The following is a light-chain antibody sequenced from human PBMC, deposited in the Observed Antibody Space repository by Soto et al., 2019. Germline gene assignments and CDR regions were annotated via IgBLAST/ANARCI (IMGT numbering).Light chain of an antibody. Sequence: AIRMTQAPSSFSASTGDRVTITCRSRQCISRYLAWYQQKPGKAPKLMIYAASTLQSGVHSMFGGSGSGTYFTLTISLLPSEDVATYYYQQYYSYPRTFGGGTKVEIK. CDR2: AAS. J-gene: IGKJ4*01. CDR1: QCISRY. CDR3: QQYYSYPRT. V-gene: IGKV1-8*01.